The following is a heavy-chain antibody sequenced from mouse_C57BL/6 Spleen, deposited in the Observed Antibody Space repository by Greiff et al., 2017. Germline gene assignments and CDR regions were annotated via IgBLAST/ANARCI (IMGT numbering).Heavy chain of an antibody. Sequence: VQLQQSGAKLVRPGASVKLSCTASGFNIKDDYMHWVKQRPEQGLEWIGWIDPENGDTEYASKFQGKATITADTSSNTAYLQLSSLPSEDTAVYYCTPLRRAMDYWGQGTSGTVCS. D-gene: IGHD2-12*01. J-gene: IGHJ4*01. CDR2: IDPENGDT. V-gene: IGHV14-4*01. CDR1: GFNIKDDY. CDR3: TPLRRAMDY.